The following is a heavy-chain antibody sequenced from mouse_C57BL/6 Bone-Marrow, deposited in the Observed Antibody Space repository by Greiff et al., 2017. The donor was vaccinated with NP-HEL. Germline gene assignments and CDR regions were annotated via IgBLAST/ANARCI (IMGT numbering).Heavy chain of an antibody. CDR2: IDPENGDT. CDR3: TTGGSSPYAMDY. D-gene: IGHD1-1*01. J-gene: IGHJ4*01. V-gene: IGHV14-4*01. CDR1: GFNIKDDY. Sequence: VQLQQSGAELVRPGASVKLSCTVSGFNIKDDYMHWVKQRPEQGLEWIGWIDPENGDTEYASKFQGKAPITADPSSNPAELKLSSLTSEDTAVYYCTTGGSSPYAMDYGGQGTSVTVSS.